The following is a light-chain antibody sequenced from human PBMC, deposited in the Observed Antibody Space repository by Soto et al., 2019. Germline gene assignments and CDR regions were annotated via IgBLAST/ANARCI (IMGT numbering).Light chain of an antibody. CDR3: SSYTSSSTLV. Sequence: QSVLTQPASVSGSPGQSITISCTGTSSDNGGNNYVSWYQQHPGKAPKLMIFDVSNRPSGVSNRFTGSKSGNTASLTISGLQAEDEADYYCSSYTSSSTLVFGTGTKVTVL. V-gene: IGLV2-14*03. CDR2: DVS. CDR1: SSDNGGNNY. J-gene: IGLJ1*01.